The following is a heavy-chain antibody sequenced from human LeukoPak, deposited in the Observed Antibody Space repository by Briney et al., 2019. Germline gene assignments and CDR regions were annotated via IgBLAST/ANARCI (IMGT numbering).Heavy chain of an antibody. V-gene: IGHV3-23*01. CDR1: GFTFSSYA. D-gene: IGHD3-22*01. CDR2: ISGSGGST. CDR3: AKGRYYYDSPFS. Sequence: GGSLRLSCAASGFTFSSYAMSWVRQAPGKGLEWVSAISGSGGSTYYADSVKGRFTISRDNSKNTLYLQMNSLRAGDTAVYYCAKGRYYYDSPFSWGQGTLVTVSS. J-gene: IGHJ5*02.